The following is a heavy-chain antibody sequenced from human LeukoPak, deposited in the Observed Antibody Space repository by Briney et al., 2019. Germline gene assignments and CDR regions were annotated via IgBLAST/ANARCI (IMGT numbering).Heavy chain of an antibody. Sequence: GRSLRLSCAASGFTFSSYAMHWVRQAPGKGLEWVAVISYDGSNKYYADSVKGRFTISRDNSKNTLYLQMNSLRAEDTAVYYCARDFGYSYGYLDYWGQGTLVTVSS. CDR2: ISYDGSNK. CDR1: GFTFSSYA. J-gene: IGHJ4*02. V-gene: IGHV3-30-3*01. CDR3: ARDFGYSYGYLDY. D-gene: IGHD5-18*01.